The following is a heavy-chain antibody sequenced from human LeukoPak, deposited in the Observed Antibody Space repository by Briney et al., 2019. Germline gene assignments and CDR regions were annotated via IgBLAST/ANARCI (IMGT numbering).Heavy chain of an antibody. D-gene: IGHD3-22*01. CDR1: GVTFSSYS. V-gene: IGHV3-21*01. Sequence: PGGSLRLSCAASGVTFSSYSMNWVPEAPGKGLEWVSSISSSSSYIYYADSVKGRFTISRDNAKNSLYLQMNSLRAEDTAVYYCARDYGGYYPYYFDYWGQGTLVTVSS. CDR3: ARDYGGYYPYYFDY. CDR2: ISSSSSYI. J-gene: IGHJ4*02.